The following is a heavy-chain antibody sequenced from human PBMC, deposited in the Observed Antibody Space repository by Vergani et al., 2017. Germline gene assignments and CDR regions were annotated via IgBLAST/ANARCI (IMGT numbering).Heavy chain of an antibody. V-gene: IGHV3-33*01. CDR2: IWYDGSNK. J-gene: IGHJ6*02. Sequence: QVQLVESGGGVVQPGRSLRLSCAASGFTFSSYGMHWVRQAPGKGLEWVAVIWYDGSNKYYADSVKGRFTISRDNSKNTLYLQMNSLRAEDTAVYYCARDYYDSTYYYYYGMDVWGQGTTVTVSS. CDR3: ARDYYDSTYYYYYGMDV. D-gene: IGHD3-22*01. CDR1: GFTFSSYG.